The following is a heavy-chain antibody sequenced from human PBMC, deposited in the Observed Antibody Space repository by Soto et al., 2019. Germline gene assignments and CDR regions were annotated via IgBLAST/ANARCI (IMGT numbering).Heavy chain of an antibody. V-gene: IGHV1-69*01. CDR1: GGTFSKYA. Sequence: QVQLVQSGAEMQQPGASVRVSCTASGGTFSKYAFRWVRQAPGQGLEWLGGTSPMFGTPNYAQKFQGRVDISADESTATVYMELSSLRAEDTAVYFCARPLRDRNYYYGMAVWGQGTTVTVSS. D-gene: IGHD3-22*01. J-gene: IGHJ6*02. CDR3: ARPLRDRNYYYGMAV. CDR2: TSPMFGTP.